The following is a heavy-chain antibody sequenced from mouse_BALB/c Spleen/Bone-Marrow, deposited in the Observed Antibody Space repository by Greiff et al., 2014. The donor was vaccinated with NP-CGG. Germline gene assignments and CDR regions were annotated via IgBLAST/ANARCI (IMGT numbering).Heavy chain of an antibody. J-gene: IGHJ2*01. V-gene: IGHV1-39*01. CDR1: GYSFTGYN. D-gene: IGHD2-1*01. Sequence: VQLQQSGPDQEKPGASVRISCKASGYSFTGYNMNWVKQSNGKSLEWIGNIDPYSGTTNYNQKFKGKATLTVDKSSSTAYMQLKSLTSEDSAVYYCARYGNYFDYWGQGTTLTVSS. CDR2: IDPYSGTT. CDR3: ARYGNYFDY.